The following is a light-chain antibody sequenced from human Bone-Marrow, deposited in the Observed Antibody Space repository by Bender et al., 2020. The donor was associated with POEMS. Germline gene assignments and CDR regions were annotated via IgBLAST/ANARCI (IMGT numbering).Light chain of an antibody. CDR3: NSYASGSTLV. J-gene: IGLJ1*01. CDR2: EVA. CDR1: SSDIGDFRY. V-gene: IGLV2-14*01. Sequence: QSALTQPASVSGSPGQSITISCIGTSSDIGDFRYVSWFQHHSGKAPKLIIYEVANRPSGVSNRFSGSKSGNTASLTISGLQAEDEADYYCNSYASGSTLVFGTGTKVTVL.